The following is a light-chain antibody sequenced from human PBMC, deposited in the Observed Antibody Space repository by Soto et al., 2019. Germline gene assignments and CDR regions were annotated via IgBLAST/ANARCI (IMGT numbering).Light chain of an antibody. V-gene: IGKV3-20*01. J-gene: IGKJ2*01. CDR3: QQYGSSLLYT. CDR2: GAS. CDR1: QSVSSSY. Sequence: EIGLTQSPATLSLSPGERVTLSCRASQSVSSSYLASYQQKPGQPPRLLIYGASSMATGIPDRFSGSRSRTDVTLTISRLEPEDFSVYYCQQYGSSLLYTFGQGTKVEIK.